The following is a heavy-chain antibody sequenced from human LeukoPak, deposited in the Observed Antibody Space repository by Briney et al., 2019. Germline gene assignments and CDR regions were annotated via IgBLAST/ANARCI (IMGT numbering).Heavy chain of an antibody. CDR1: GGSFSGYY. J-gene: IGHJ4*02. Sequence: PSETLSLTCAVYGGSFSGYYWSWIRQPPGKGLEWIGYIYYSGSTNYNPSRKRRVNISVEKCKNQFALKLSSVTAADTAVYYCARDVSAAGTGDYWGQGTLVTVSS. CDR3: ARDVSAAGTGDY. CDR2: IYYSGST. D-gene: IGHD6-13*01. V-gene: IGHV4-59*01.